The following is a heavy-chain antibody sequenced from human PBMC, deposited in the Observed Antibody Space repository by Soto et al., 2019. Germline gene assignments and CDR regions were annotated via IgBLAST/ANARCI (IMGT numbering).Heavy chain of an antibody. J-gene: IGHJ6*02. V-gene: IGHV4-59*08. CDR1: GGSISSYY. Sequence: QVQLQESGPGLVQPSKTLSLTCTISGGSISSYYWSWIRQTPGKGLQYIGYIYYSGSANYNPSLKSRAPTXXXTXXIQFFLTLTSVTAADTAVYYCVRGWWEREGYVMDVWGQGTTVTVSS. CDR3: VRGWWEREGYVMDV. D-gene: IGHD1-26*01. CDR2: IYYSGSA.